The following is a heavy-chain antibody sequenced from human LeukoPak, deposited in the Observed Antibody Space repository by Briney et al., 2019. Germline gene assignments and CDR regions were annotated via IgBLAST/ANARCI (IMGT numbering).Heavy chain of an antibody. CDR1: GFTFSSYA. CDR3: ANGMIVYLHYYGMDV. Sequence: PGGSLRLSCAASGFTFSSYAMHWVRQAPGKGLEWVAVISYDGSNKYYADSVKGRFTISRDNSKNTLYLQMNSLRAEDTAVYYCANGMIVYLHYYGMDVWGQGTTVTVSS. D-gene: IGHD3-16*01. J-gene: IGHJ6*02. CDR2: ISYDGSNK. V-gene: IGHV3-30-3*01.